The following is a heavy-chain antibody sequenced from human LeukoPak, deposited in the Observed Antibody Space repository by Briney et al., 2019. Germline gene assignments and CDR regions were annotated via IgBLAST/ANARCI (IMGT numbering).Heavy chain of an antibody. D-gene: IGHD1-26*01. Sequence: GGSLRLSCATPGFTFSSYGIHWVRQAPGKGQEWVAFIRYDGSDKYYADSVKGRFTISRDNSKNKVYLQMNSLRAEDTAVYYCAKDAWEVGATSEIDYWGQGTLVTVSS. CDR3: AKDAWEVGATSEIDY. J-gene: IGHJ4*02. CDR2: IRYDGSDK. V-gene: IGHV3-30*02. CDR1: GFTFSSYG.